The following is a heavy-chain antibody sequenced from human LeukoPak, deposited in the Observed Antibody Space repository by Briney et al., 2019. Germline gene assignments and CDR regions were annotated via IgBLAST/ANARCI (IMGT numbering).Heavy chain of an antibody. V-gene: IGHV1-46*01. CDR1: GYTFTSYY. CDR2: INPSGGST. CDR3: ARVLADCGYDYCLDY. Sequence: ASVKVSCKASGYTFTSYYMHWVRQAPGQGLEWMGIINPSGGSTSYAQKFQGRVTMTRDTSTSTVYMELSSLRSEDTAVYYCARVLADCGYDYCLDYWGQGTLVTVSS. J-gene: IGHJ4*02. D-gene: IGHD5-12*01.